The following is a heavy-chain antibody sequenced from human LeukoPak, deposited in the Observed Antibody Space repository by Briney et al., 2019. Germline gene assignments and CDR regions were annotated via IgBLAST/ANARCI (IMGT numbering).Heavy chain of an antibody. CDR2: ISGSGGNT. CDR1: GFTFSSNV. V-gene: IGHV3-23*01. Sequence: GGSLRLSCAASGFTFSSNVMSWVRQAPGKGLEWVSAISGSGGNTFYVDSVKGRFTISRDNSKNTLCLQMNSLRAEDTAVYYCAKHSGSYGRPLDYWGQGTLVTVSS. D-gene: IGHD3-10*01. J-gene: IGHJ4*02. CDR3: AKHSGSYGRPLDY.